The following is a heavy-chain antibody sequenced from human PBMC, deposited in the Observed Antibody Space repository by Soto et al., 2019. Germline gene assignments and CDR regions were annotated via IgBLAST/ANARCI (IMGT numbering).Heavy chain of an antibody. V-gene: IGHV3-74*01. J-gene: IGHJ5*02. Sequence: EVQLVESGGGLVQPGGSLRLSCAVSGFTFSDYWMNWVRQGPGKGLVWVSHINSDGTTRRYADAVKGRFTISRDNTENTLYLGMTSLSAEDTAGYYCARGERVYTPPGGFEPWGQGTLVTVSS. CDR1: GFTFSDYW. CDR2: INSDGTTR. D-gene: IGHD1-1*01. CDR3: ARGERVYTPPGGFEP.